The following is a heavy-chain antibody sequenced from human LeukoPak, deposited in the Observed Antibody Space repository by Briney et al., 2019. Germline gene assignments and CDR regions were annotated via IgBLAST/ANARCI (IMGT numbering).Heavy chain of an antibody. CDR1: GYAFTDYY. J-gene: IGHJ5*02. CDR2: INPNSGGT. CDR3: ARGHYLLSLDP. D-gene: IGHD1-26*01. Sequence: ASVEVSCKASGYAFTDYYMHWVRQAPGQGLEWMGWINPNSGGTNYAQNFQGRVTMTRDTSISTAYMELTRLRSDDTAVYYCARGHYLLSLDPWGQGTLVTVST. V-gene: IGHV1-2*02.